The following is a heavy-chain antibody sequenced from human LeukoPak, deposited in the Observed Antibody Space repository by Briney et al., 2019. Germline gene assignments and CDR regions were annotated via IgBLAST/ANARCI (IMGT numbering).Heavy chain of an antibody. CDR3: AKVVGDGTYYYYGADV. D-gene: IGHD3-16*01. CDR1: GFTFSNYG. CDR2: ISYDGSNR. Sequence: GGSLRLSCAASGFTFSNYGMHWVRQAPGKGLEWVAVISYDGSNRYYGDSVKGRFTISRDNSKNTLNLQMNSLRAEDTAVYYCAKVVGDGTYYYYGADVWGQGTTVTVSS. J-gene: IGHJ6*02. V-gene: IGHV3-30*18.